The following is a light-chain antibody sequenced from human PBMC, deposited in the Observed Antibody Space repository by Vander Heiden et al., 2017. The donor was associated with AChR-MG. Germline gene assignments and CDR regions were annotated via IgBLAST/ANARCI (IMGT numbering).Light chain of an antibody. CDR3: QAWYSSTAV. CDR1: KLGDKY. CDR2: EDR. Sequence: YGLTQPPSVSVSPGQTASISCSGDKLGDKYASWYQQKPGQSPVLVIYEDRKRPSGIPERFSGSNSGNTATLTISGAQAMDEADYYCQAWYSSTAVFGGGTKVTVL. J-gene: IGLJ2*01. V-gene: IGLV3-1*01.